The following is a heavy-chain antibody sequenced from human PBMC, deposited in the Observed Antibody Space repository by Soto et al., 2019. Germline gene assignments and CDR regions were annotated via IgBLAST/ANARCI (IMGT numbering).Heavy chain of an antibody. CDR2: IHSDGST. CDR3: ARDASGPFDY. D-gene: IGHD6-19*01. V-gene: IGHV3-53*01. Sequence: GGSLRLSCSVAGFTVSDSMSWVRQAPGKGLECVSFIHSDGSTRYTDSVRGRFTISRDNSKNTLYLQMDRLRVDDTAVYFCARDASGPFDYWGQGTLVTVSS. CDR1: GFTVSDS. J-gene: IGHJ4*02.